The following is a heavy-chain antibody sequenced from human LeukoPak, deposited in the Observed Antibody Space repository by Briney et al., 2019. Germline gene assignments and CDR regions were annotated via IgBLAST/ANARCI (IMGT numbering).Heavy chain of an antibody. V-gene: IGHV4-59*08. J-gene: IGHJ6*02. CDR3: ARHRGISYFYGMDV. Sequence: PSETLSLTCTVSGGSISSYYWSWIRQPPGKGLECIGYIYYSGSTNYNPSLKSRVTISVDTSKNQFSLKLSSVTAADTAVYYCARHRGISYFYGMDVWGQGTTITVSS. CDR2: IYYSGST. D-gene: IGHD3-16*01. CDR1: GGSISSYY.